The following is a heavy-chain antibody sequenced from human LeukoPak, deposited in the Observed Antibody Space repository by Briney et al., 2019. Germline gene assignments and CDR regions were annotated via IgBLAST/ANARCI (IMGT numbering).Heavy chain of an antibody. J-gene: IGHJ4*02. Sequence: SETLSLTCTVSGGSISSYYWSWIRQPPGKGLEWIGYIYYSGSTNYNPSLKSRVTISVDTSKNQFSLKLSSVTAADTAVYYCARVTYYFDSSGYADYWGQGTLVTVSS. CDR3: ARVTYYFDSSGYADY. V-gene: IGHV4-59*12. D-gene: IGHD3-22*01. CDR1: GGSISSYY. CDR2: IYYSGST.